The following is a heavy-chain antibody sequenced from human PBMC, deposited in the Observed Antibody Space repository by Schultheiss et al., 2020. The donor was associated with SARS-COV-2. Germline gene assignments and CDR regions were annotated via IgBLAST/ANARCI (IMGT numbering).Heavy chain of an antibody. CDR2: IRHMGYT. CDR3: ARTQEMATSIDY. Sequence: SETLSLTCTVSGGSISTYYWTWIRQPPGKGLEWIGEIRHMGYTNYNPSLKSRITMSVDTSKKQFFLRLTSVTAADTAVYFCARTQEMATSIDYWGQGTLVTVSS. CDR1: GGSISTYY. V-gene: IGHV4-34*10. D-gene: IGHD5-24*01. J-gene: IGHJ4*02.